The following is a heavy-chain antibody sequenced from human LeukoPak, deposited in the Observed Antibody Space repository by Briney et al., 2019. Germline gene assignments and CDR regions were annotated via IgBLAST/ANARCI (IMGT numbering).Heavy chain of an antibody. CDR1: GFTFSSYA. J-gene: IGHJ3*02. Sequence: PGGSLRLSRAASGFTFSSYAMHWVRQAPGKGLEWVAVISYDGSNKYYADSVKGRFTISRDNSKNTLYLQMNSLRAEDTAVYYCARESDRNYDAFDIWGQGTMVTVSS. V-gene: IGHV3-30-3*01. CDR3: ARESDRNYDAFDI. D-gene: IGHD1-14*01. CDR2: ISYDGSNK.